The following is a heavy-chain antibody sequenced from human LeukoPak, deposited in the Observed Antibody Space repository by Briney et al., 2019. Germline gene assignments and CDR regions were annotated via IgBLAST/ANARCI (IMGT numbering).Heavy chain of an antibody. J-gene: IGHJ4*02. V-gene: IGHV1-2*02. CDR1: GYTFTGYY. CDR2: INPNSGGT. CDR3: ARDMGGYSGYGLDY. D-gene: IGHD5-12*01. Sequence: ASVKVSCKASGYTFTGYYMHWVRQAPGQGLEWMGWINPNSGGTNYAQKFQGRVTMTRDTSISTAYMELSRLRSDDTAVYYCARDMGGYSGYGLDYWGQGTLVTVSP.